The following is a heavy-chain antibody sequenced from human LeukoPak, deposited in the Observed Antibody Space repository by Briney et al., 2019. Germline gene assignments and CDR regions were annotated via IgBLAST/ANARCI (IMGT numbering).Heavy chain of an antibody. CDR3: ARGAVYCGGDCYSY. CDR2: ISAYNGNT. J-gene: IGHJ4*02. CDR1: GYTFTSYG. D-gene: IGHD2-21*02. Sequence: ASVKVSCKASGYTFTSYGISWVRQAPGQGLEWIGWISAYNGNTNYAQKLQGRVTMTTDTSTSTAYMELSSLRSEDTAVYYCARGAVYCGGDCYSYWGQGTLVTVSS. V-gene: IGHV1-18*01.